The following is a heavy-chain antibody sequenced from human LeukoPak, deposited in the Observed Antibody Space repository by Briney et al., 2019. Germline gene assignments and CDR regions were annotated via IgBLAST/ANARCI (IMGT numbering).Heavy chain of an antibody. V-gene: IGHV1-69-2*01. CDR3: ARLEYQLLYFPL. CDR2: VDPEDGET. CDR1: GYTFTDYY. D-gene: IGHD2-2*02. Sequence: ASVKVSCKVSGYTFTDYYMHWVQQAPGKGLEWMGLVDPEDGETIYAEKFQGRVTITADTPTDTAYMELSSLRSEDTAVYYCARLEYQLLYFPLWGQGTLVTVSS. J-gene: IGHJ4*02.